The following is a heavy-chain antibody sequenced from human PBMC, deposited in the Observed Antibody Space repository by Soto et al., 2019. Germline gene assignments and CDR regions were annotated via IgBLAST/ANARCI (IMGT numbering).Heavy chain of an antibody. Sequence: EVQLVQSGGGLVQPGGSLRLSCAASGFTFNSHTMNWVRQAPGKGLEWLSYISDSSGTIYYADSMQGRFTVSRDNAKNSLYLQMNSLRAEDTAVYYCTRELGATGYWGQGTLVTVSA. V-gene: IGHV3-48*04. D-gene: IGHD1-26*01. J-gene: IGHJ4*02. CDR1: GFTFNSHT. CDR2: ISDSSGTI. CDR3: TRELGATGY.